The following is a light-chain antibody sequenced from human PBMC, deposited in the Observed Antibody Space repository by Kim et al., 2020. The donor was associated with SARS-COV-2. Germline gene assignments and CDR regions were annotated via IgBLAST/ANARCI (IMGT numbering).Light chain of an antibody. V-gene: IGKV1-5*03. J-gene: IGKJ1*01. Sequence: DIQMTQSPSTLSASVGDRVTITCRASQSISGWLAWCQQKPGKAPKLLIYKASSLESGVPSRFSGSGSGTEFTLTISSLQPDDFATYYCQQYNGYRTFGQGTKVDIK. CDR3: QQYNGYRT. CDR1: QSISGW. CDR2: KAS.